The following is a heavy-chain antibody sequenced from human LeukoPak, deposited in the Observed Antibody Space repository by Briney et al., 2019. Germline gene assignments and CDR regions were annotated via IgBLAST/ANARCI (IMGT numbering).Heavy chain of an antibody. V-gene: IGHV1-8*01. Sequence: ASVKVSCKASGYTFSSYDINWVRQATGQGLEWMGWMNPNSGNTCYAQKFQGRVTMTRNTSINTAYMELSSLRSEDTAVYYCARVYSRRSSGYYYADYWGQGALVTVSS. D-gene: IGHD3-22*01. CDR2: MNPNSGNT. J-gene: IGHJ4*02. CDR1: GYTFSSYD. CDR3: ARVYSRRSSGYYYADY.